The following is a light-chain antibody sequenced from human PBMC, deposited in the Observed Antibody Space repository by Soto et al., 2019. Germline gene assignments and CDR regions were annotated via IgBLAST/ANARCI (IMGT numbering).Light chain of an antibody. CDR3: HQYGTSDMDT. CDR1: QSISSTH. J-gene: IGKJ2*01. Sequence: ETVLTQSPGTLSLSPGERATLSCRASQSISSTHLAWYQQKSGQAPRLLIYGASSRATGIPDRFSGSASGTDFTLTITRLEPEDFAVYYCHQYGTSDMDTFAQGTKLEIK. V-gene: IGKV3-20*01. CDR2: GAS.